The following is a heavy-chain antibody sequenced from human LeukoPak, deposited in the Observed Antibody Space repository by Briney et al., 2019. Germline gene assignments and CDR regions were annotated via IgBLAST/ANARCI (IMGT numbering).Heavy chain of an antibody. J-gene: IGHJ4*02. V-gene: IGHV3-53*01. CDR3: ARASLATVD. Sequence: GGSLRLSCAASGFTVSSNYMSWVRQAPGKGLEWVSVIYNGGSTYYADSVKGRFTISRDNSKNPLNLQMNSLRAEDTAVYYCARASLATVDWGKGTLVTVSS. CDR1: GFTVSSNY. D-gene: IGHD4-23*01. CDR2: IYNGGST.